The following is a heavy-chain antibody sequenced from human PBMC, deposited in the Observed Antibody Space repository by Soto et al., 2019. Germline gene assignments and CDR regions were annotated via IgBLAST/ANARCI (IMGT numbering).Heavy chain of an antibody. J-gene: IGHJ4*02. CDR2: LNSDGSST. CDR1: GSTFSSYW. CDR3: ASPTFTTSTVVLEY. V-gene: IGHV3-74*01. D-gene: IGHD6-6*01. Sequence: EVQLVESGGGLVQPGGSLRLSCAASGSTFSSYWMHWVRQAPGKGLVWVSRLNSDGSSTNYADSVKGRFTISRDTAKNTLYLQMNSLTAEDTAVYSCASPTFTTSTVVLEYWGQGTLVTVSS.